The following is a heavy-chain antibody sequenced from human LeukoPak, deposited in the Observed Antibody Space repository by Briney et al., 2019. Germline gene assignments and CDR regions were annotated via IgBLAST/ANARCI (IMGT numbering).Heavy chain of an antibody. CDR3: ARVSDDRSSWSESTYYYYYYGMDV. D-gene: IGHD6-13*01. CDR1: GDSVSSNTAR. J-gene: IGHJ6*02. V-gene: IGHV6-1*01. Sequence: SQTLSLTCVISGDSVSSNTARWNWIRQSPSRGLEWLGRTYYRSKWYNDYAVSVKSRITISPDTSKNQFSLQLDSVTPEDTAIYYCARVSDDRSSWSESTYYYYYYGMDVWGQGTSVTVSS. CDR2: TYYRSKWYN.